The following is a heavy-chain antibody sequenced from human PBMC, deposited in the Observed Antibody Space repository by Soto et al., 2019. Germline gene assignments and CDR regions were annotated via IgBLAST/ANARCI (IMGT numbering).Heavy chain of an antibody. CDR2: ISSSSSYI. V-gene: IGHV3-21*01. J-gene: IGHJ5*02. CDR3: ARGGDVVVPANWFDP. Sequence: PGGSLRLSCAASGFTFSSYSMNWVRQAPGKGLEWVSSISSSSSYIYYADSVKGRFTISRDNAKNSLYLQMNSLRAEDTAVYYCARGGDVVVPANWFDPWGQGTLVTVS. D-gene: IGHD2-2*01. CDR1: GFTFSSYS.